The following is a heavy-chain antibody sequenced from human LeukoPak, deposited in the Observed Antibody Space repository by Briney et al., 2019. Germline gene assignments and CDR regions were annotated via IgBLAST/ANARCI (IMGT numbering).Heavy chain of an antibody. V-gene: IGHV4-34*01. D-gene: IGHD6-13*01. CDR2: INHSGST. J-gene: IGHJ4*02. CDR1: GGSFSGYY. Sequence: PSETLSLTCAVYGGSFSGYYWSWIRQPPGKGLEWIGEINHSGSTNYNPSLKSRVTISVDTSKNQFSLKLSSVTAADTAVYYCARRPFPGSWYLLWYFDYWGQGTLVTVSS. CDR3: ARRPFPGSWYLLWYFDY.